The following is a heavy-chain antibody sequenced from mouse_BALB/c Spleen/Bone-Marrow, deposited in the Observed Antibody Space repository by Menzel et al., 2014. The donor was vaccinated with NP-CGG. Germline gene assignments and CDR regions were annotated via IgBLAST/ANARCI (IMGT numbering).Heavy chain of an antibody. CDR1: GYTFTSYW. D-gene: IGHD2-14*01. J-gene: IGHJ3*01. CDR3: ARGGRYDERTWFAY. Sequence: QVQLQQSGAELVKPGASAKLSCKASGYTFTSYWMHWVKQRPGQGLEWIGEINPSNGRTNYNEKFKSKATLTVDKSSSTAYMQLSSLTSEDSAVYYCARGGRYDERTWFAYWGQGTLVTVSA. V-gene: IGHV1S81*02. CDR2: INPSNGRT.